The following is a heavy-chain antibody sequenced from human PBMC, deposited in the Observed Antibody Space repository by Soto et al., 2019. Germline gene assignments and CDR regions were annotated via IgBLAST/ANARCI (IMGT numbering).Heavy chain of an antibody. J-gene: IGHJ4*02. V-gene: IGHV3-30-3*01. CDR1: GFTFSSYA. CDR2: ISYDGSNK. Sequence: GGSLRLSCAASGFTFSSYAMHWVRQAPGKGLEWVAVISYDGSNKYYADSVKGRFTISRDNSKNTLYLQMNSLRAEDTAVYYCARPDDFWSGYYALDDWGQGTLVTVSS. D-gene: IGHD3-3*01. CDR3: ARPDDFWSGYYALDD.